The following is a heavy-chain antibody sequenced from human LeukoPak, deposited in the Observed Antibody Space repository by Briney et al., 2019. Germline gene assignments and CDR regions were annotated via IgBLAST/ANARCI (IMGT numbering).Heavy chain of an antibody. CDR1: GFTFSDYY. CDR2: ISSSGSTI. V-gene: IGHV3-11*04. Sequence: AGGSLRLSCAASGFTFSDYYMSWIRQAPGKGLEWVSYISSSGSTIYYADSVKGRFIISRDNAKNSLYLQLNSLRAEDTGVYYCARVRTEWYIDLWGRGTLVIVSS. CDR3: ARVRTEWYIDL. J-gene: IGHJ2*01. D-gene: IGHD1-1*01.